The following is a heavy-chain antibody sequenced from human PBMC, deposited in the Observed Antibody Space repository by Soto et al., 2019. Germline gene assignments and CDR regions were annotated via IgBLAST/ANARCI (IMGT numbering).Heavy chain of an antibody. CDR1: GGTFSSYA. V-gene: IGHV1-69*01. CDR3: ASRYYGSGSYYNYYYGMDV. CDR2: IIPIFGTA. Sequence: QVQLVQSGAEVKKPGSSVKVSCKASGGTFSSYAISWVRQAPGQGLEWMGGIIPIFGTANYAQKFQGRVTITADESTSKAYMELSSLRSEDTAVYYCASRYYGSGSYYNYYYGMDVWGQGTTVTVSS. D-gene: IGHD3-10*01. J-gene: IGHJ6*02.